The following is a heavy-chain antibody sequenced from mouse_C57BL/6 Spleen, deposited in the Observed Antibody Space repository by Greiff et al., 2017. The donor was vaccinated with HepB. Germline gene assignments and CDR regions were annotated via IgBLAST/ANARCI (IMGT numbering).Heavy chain of an antibody. CDR1: GFTFSDYG. CDR2: ISSGSSTI. Sequence: VQLKESGGGLVKPGGSLKLSCAASGFTFSDYGMHWVRQAPEKGLEWVAYISSGSSTIYYADTVKGRFTISRDNAKNTLFLQMTSLRSEDTAMYYCARVTTVVARGYYFDYWGQGTTLTVSS. D-gene: IGHD1-1*01. V-gene: IGHV5-17*01. J-gene: IGHJ2*01. CDR3: ARVTTVVARGYYFDY.